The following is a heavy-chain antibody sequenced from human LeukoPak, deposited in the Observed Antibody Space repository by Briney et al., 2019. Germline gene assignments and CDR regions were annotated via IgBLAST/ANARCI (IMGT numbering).Heavy chain of an antibody. Sequence: GGSLRLSCAASGFTFSSYAMSWVRQAPGKGLEWVSAISGSGGSTYYADSVKGRFTISRDNSKITLYLQMNSLRAEDTAVYYCANLDCSSTSCYDDYWGQGTLVTVSS. CDR3: ANLDCSSTSCYDDY. CDR2: ISGSGGST. J-gene: IGHJ4*02. CDR1: GFTFSSYA. D-gene: IGHD2-2*01. V-gene: IGHV3-23*01.